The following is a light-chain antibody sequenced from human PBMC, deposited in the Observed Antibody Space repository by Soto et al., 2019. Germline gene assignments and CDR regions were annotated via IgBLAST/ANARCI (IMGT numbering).Light chain of an antibody. CDR2: EVS. CDR3: GSYTDSNSPWV. J-gene: IGLJ3*02. V-gene: IGLV2-14*01. Sequence: QSALTQPAFVSGSPGQSITISCTGTYSDVGGYNYVSWFQQHPGKAPQLIIYEVSNRPLGISNRFSASKSGNTASLTISGLQAEYEADYYCGSYTDSNSPWVFGGGTKLTVL. CDR1: YSDVGGYNY.